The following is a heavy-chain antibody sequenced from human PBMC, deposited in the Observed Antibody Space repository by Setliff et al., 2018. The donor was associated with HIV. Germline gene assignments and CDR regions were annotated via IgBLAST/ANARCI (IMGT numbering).Heavy chain of an antibody. D-gene: IGHD3-22*01. CDR3: ARDRYYYDSSGYYEGEYYYYGMDV. CDR2: IYYSGST. CDR1: GGSISSGGYY. V-gene: IGHV4-31*03. Sequence: KASETLSLTCTVSGGSISSGGYYWSWIRQHPGKGLEWMGYIYYSGSTYYNPSLKSRVTISVDTSKNQFSLKLSSVTAADTAVYYCARDRYYYDSSGYYEGEYYYYGMDVWGQGTTVTVSS. J-gene: IGHJ6*02.